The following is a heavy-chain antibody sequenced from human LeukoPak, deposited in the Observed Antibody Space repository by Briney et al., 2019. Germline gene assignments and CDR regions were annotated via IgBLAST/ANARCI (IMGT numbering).Heavy chain of an antibody. J-gene: IGHJ4*02. CDR1: GFSFSNYW. Sequence: PRGSLRLSCAASGFSFSNYWMSWVRQAPGKGLEWVANIKHDGTGKHYVDSVEGRFTVSRDNAKNSVYLQMNSLRVDDTAVYYCARDSGDRTVDYWGQGTLVTVSS. CDR3: ARDSGDRTVDY. CDR2: IKHDGTGK. V-gene: IGHV3-7*01. D-gene: IGHD4-11*01.